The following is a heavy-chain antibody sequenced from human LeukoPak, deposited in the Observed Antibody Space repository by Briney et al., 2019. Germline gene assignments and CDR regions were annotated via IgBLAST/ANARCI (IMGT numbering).Heavy chain of an antibody. J-gene: IGHJ4*02. CDR2: IYHSGST. D-gene: IGHD6-19*01. V-gene: IGHV4-38-2*01. CDR1: GYSISSGYY. CDR3: ATDPGIAVAGPGY. Sequence: SETLSLTYAVSGYSISSGYYWGWIRQPPGKGLEWIGSIYHSGSTYYNPSLKSRVTISVDTSKNQFSLKLSSVTAADTAVYYCATDPGIAVAGPGYWGQGTLVTVSS.